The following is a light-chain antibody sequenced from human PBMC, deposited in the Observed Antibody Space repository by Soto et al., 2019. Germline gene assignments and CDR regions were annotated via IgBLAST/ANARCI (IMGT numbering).Light chain of an antibody. J-gene: IGLJ3*02. V-gene: IGLV2-8*01. Sequence: QSALAQPPSASGSPGQSVTISCTGTSSDVGANNYVSWYQHHPGKAPKLIIYDVTERPSGVPDRFSGSKSDNTASLTVSGLQSEDEADYYCGSYAGSNSWVFGGGTKLTVL. CDR1: SSDVGANNY. CDR2: DVT. CDR3: GSYAGSNSWV.